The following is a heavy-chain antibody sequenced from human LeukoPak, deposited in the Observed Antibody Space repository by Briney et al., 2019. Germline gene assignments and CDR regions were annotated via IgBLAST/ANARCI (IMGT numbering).Heavy chain of an antibody. CDR1: GFTFSSYA. V-gene: IGHV3-23*01. Sequence: GGSLRLSCAAAGFTFSSYAMSWVRQAPGKGLEWVSAISGSGGSTYYADSAKGRFTISRDNSKNTLYLQMSTLRAEDTAVYYCAKDQGYSYYYLDYWGQGTLVTVSS. CDR3: AKDQGYSYYYLDY. J-gene: IGHJ4*02. CDR2: ISGSGGST. D-gene: IGHD5-18*01.